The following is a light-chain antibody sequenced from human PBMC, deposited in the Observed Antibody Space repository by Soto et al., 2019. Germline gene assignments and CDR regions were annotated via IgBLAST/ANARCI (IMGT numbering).Light chain of an antibody. V-gene: IGLV2-14*03. CDR3: SSFKSLTTRV. Sequence: QSALTQPASVSGSPGQSITISCTGTSSDVGGYNYVSWYQQHPGKAPKLLIYDVTNRPSGVSYRFSGSKSGNTASLTISGLQAEDEADYYCSSFKSLTTRVFGGGTKLTVL. J-gene: IGLJ2*01. CDR1: SSDVGGYNY. CDR2: DVT.